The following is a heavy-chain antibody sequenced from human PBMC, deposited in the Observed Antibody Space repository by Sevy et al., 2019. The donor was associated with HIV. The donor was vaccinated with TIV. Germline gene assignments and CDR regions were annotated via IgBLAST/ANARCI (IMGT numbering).Heavy chain of an antibody. CDR3: ARDQLQLLRLGELSAAFDI. Sequence: GGSLRLSCAASGFTFSSYWMSWVRQAPGKGLEWVANIKQDGSEKYYVDSVKGRFTISRDNAKNSLYLQMNSLRAEDTAVYYCARDQLQLLRLGELSAAFDIWGQGTMVTVSS. J-gene: IGHJ3*02. CDR2: IKQDGSEK. V-gene: IGHV3-7*03. D-gene: IGHD3-16*02. CDR1: GFTFSSYW.